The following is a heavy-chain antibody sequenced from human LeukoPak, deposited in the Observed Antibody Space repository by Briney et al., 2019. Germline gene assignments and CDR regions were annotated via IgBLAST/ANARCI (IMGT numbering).Heavy chain of an antibody. D-gene: IGHD4-23*01. Sequence: GGSLRLSCAASGFTFSSYGIHWVRQAPAKGLEWVAFIRYDGSNKYYADSVKGRFTISRDNSKNTLYLQMNSLRAEDTAVYYCAKDAGGNAAYYFDCWGQGTLVTVSS. CDR3: AKDAGGNAAYYFDC. V-gene: IGHV3-30*02. J-gene: IGHJ4*02. CDR2: IRYDGSNK. CDR1: GFTFSSYG.